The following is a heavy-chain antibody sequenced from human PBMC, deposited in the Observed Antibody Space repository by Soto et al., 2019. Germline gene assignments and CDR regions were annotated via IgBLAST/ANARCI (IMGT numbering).Heavy chain of an antibody. CDR3: GTWPTGSGWSRFDY. J-gene: IGHJ4*02. D-gene: IGHD6-19*01. V-gene: IGHV3-30*03. CDR2: ISFDGSSE. Sequence: QVQLVESGGGVVQSGRSLRLSCVASGFTFSHYAMYWVRQAPGKGLEWVAVISFDGSSEYYADSVKGRFTISRVNSKNTLYLKVNSRRRADTAVYHCGTWPTGSGWSRFDYWGLGTLVTVSS. CDR1: GFTFSHYA.